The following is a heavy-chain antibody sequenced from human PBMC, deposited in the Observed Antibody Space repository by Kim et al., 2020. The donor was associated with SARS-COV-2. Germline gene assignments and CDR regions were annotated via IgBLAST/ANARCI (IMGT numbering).Heavy chain of an antibody. J-gene: IGHJ4*02. CDR1: GGSISSSSYY. CDR3: ARAHSSSSAFVDY. D-gene: IGHD6-6*01. Sequence: SETLSLTCTVSGGSISSSSYYWGWIRQPPGKGLEWIGSIYYSGSTYYNPSLKSRVIISVDTSKNQFSLKLSSVTAADTAVYYCARAHSSSSAFVDYWGQG. V-gene: IGHV4-39*07. CDR2: IYYSGST.